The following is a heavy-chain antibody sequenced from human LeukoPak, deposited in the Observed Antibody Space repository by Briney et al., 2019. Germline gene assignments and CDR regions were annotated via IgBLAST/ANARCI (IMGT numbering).Heavy chain of an antibody. J-gene: IGHJ4*02. V-gene: IGHV3-23*01. CDR1: GFTFRSYG. D-gene: IGHD3-10*01. CDR2: ISASSDST. Sequence: GGSLRLSCAASGFTFRSYGMSWFRQAPGKGLEWVSTISASSDSTYHADSVKGRFSVSRDNSRDTLYLQMNSLRADDTAAYYCAKDLGIGGSGFWGQGTLVTVSS. CDR3: AKDLGIGGSGF.